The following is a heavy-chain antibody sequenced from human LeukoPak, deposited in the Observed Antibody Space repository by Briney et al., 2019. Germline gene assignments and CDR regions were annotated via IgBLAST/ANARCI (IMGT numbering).Heavy chain of an antibody. CDR3: IHQHNLAAADT. V-gene: IGHV2-5*04. D-gene: IGHD6-13*01. CDR2: IYWHGDQ. CDR1: GFSLSTAGVG. Sequence: SGPTLVKPTQTLTLTCTFSGFSLSTAGVGVGWIRQPPGKALEWLALIYWHGDQRYSPSLKTRLTIAKDTSKNQVVLTLTNVDPVDTGSYYCIHQHNLAAADTWGQGILVTVSS. J-gene: IGHJ4*02.